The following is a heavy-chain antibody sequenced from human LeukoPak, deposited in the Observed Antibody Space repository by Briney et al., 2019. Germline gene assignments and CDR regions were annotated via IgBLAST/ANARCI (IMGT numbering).Heavy chain of an antibody. V-gene: IGHV1-18*01. D-gene: IGHD4-23*01. CDR3: ARATTVDWFDP. J-gene: IGHJ5*02. Sequence: ASVKVSCKASGYTFTSYGISWVRQAPGQGLEWMGWISAYNGNTNYAQKLQGRVTITADKSTSTAYMELSSLRSEDTAVYYCARATTVDWFDPWGQGTLVTVSS. CDR2: ISAYNGNT. CDR1: GYTFTSYG.